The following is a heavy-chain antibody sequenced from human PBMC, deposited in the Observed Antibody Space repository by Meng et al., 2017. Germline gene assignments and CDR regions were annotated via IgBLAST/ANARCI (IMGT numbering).Heavy chain of an antibody. J-gene: IGHJ6*02. CDR1: GGSISSYY. D-gene: IGHD3-9*01. Sequence: ESLKISCTVSGGSISSYYWSWIRQPPGKGLEWIGYIYYSGGTNYNPSLKSRVTISVDTSKNQFSLKLSSVTAADTAVYYCARDQGFQYYDILTGYYTDYYYGMDVWGQGTTVTVSS. CDR2: IYYSGGT. CDR3: ARDQGFQYYDILTGYYTDYYYGMDV. V-gene: IGHV4-59*12.